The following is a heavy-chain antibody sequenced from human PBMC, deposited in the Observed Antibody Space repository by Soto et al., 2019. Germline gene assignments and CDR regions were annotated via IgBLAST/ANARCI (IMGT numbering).Heavy chain of an antibody. CDR1: DFTFSSYG. CDR3: AKDRSAVAKHPDLGYYYYGMDV. CDR2: ISFEGSNK. Sequence: GGSLRLSCAASDFTFSSYGMHWVRQAPGKGLEWAAVISFEGSNKYYADSVKGRFTISRDNSKNTLYLQMNSLRVEDTAVYYCAKDRSAVAKHPDLGYYYYGMDVWGQGTTVTVSS. J-gene: IGHJ6*02. V-gene: IGHV3-30*18. D-gene: IGHD3-10*01.